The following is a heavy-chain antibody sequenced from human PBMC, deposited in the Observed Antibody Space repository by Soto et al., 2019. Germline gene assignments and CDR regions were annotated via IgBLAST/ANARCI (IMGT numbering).Heavy chain of an antibody. J-gene: IGHJ6*02. CDR2: ISGSGGST. CDR3: AKDWGIPNSITIFGVVGSRSYYGMDV. V-gene: IGHV3-23*01. CDR1: GFTFSSYA. D-gene: IGHD3-3*01. Sequence: PGASLTLSCASSGFTFSSYAISWARLAPGERLDRVSAISGSGGSTYYADSVKGRFTSSGDNSKNTLYLQMNSLRAEDTAVYYCAKDWGIPNSITIFGVVGSRSYYGMDVWGQGTTVTVSS.